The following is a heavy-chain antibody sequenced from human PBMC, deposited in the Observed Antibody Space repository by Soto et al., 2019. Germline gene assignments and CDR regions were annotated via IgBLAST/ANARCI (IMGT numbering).Heavy chain of an antibody. CDR3: AAGGSWARLDN. CDR1: GGTFTSYV. J-gene: IGHJ4*02. D-gene: IGHD6-13*01. V-gene: IGHV1-69*06. Sequence: QVQLVQSGAEVKPPGSSVKVSCKASGGTFTSYVVSWVRQAPGQGLEWMGGIITSSGTAKYSQKFQGRVTITADISSNKAYMDLSSLRSEDTAVYYCAAGGSWARLDNWGQGTLVTVSS. CDR2: IITSSGTA.